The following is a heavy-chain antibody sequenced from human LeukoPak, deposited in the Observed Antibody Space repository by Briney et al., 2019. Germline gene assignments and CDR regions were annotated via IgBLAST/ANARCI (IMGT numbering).Heavy chain of an antibody. D-gene: IGHD6-19*01. CDR1: GGSISSYY. V-gene: IGHV4-59*01. CDR3: ARVGSSGWYRPTYYFDY. Sequence: TSETLSLTCTVSGGSISSYYWSWIRQPPGKGLEWIGYIYYSGSTNYNPSLKSRVTISVDTSKNQFSLKLSSVTAADTAVYYCARVGSSGWYRPTYYFDYWGQGTLVTVSS. CDR2: IYYSGST. J-gene: IGHJ4*02.